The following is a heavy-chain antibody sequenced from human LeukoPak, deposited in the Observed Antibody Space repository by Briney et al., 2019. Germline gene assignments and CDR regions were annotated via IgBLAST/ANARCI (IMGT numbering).Heavy chain of an antibody. V-gene: IGHV3-30*02. D-gene: IGHD2-2*01. J-gene: IGHJ4*02. CDR1: GYTFSTYG. CDR2: IRYDGNNK. Sequence: PGGSLRLSCAASGYTFSTYGMHWVRQAPGKGLEWVTYIRYDGNNKYYADSVKGRFTISRDNSKNTLYLQMNSLRAEDTAVYYCARTAAIERVGYWGQGTLVTVSS. CDR3: ARTAAIERVGY.